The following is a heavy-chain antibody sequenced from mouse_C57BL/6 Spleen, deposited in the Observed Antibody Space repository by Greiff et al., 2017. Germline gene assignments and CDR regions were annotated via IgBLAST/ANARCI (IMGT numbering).Heavy chain of an antibody. CDR2: INPSSGYT. J-gene: IGHJ2*01. CDR1: GYTFTSYW. V-gene: IGHV1-7*01. CDR3: ARDSFAY. Sequence: QVHVKQSGAELAKPGASVKLSCKASGYTFTSYWMPWVKQRTGQGLEWIGYINPSSGYTKYNQKFKDKATLTADKSSSTAYMQRSSLPYEDSAVYYCARDSFAYWGQGTTLTVSS.